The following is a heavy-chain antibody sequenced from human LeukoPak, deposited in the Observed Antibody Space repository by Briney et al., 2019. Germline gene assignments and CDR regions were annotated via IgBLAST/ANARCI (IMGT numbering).Heavy chain of an antibody. D-gene: IGHD4-17*01. J-gene: IGHJ4*02. Sequence: GGSLRLSCAASGFTFSSYAMSWVRQAPGKGLEWVSAISGSGGSTYYADSVKGRSTISRDNSKNTLYLQMNTLRAEDTAVYYCATTYGDYYFDYWGQGTLVTVSS. CDR1: GFTFSSYA. V-gene: IGHV3-23*01. CDR2: ISGSGGST. CDR3: ATTYGDYYFDY.